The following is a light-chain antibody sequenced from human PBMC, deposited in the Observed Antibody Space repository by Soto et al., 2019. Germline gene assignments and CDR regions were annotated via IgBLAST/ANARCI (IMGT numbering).Light chain of an antibody. CDR2: GAS. CDR1: QSVGRS. J-gene: IGKJ4*01. CDR3: QQYDNCPPP. V-gene: IGKV3-15*01. Sequence: EIVMTQSPATLSVSPGERVTLSCRASQSVGRSLAWYQQKAGQAPRLLIYGASTRATGTPVRFSGSGSGKDFSLTISSLQSEVFVFYYCQQYDNCPPPFGGGPKVDIK.